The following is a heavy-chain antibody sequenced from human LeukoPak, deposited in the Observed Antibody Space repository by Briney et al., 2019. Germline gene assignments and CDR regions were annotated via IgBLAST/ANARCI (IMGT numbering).Heavy chain of an antibody. CDR3: VRGTTGTRAFDI. CDR1: GGSISISDSC. Sequence: SQTLSLTCTVSGGSISISDSCWSWIRQPPGKGLEWLGYICYTGDTYYNPSLRSRVSISVDPSKNQFSLKLSSVTAADTAVYYCVRGTTGTRAFDIWGQGTMVTVSS. D-gene: IGHD1-1*01. J-gene: IGHJ3*02. V-gene: IGHV4-30-4*08. CDR2: ICYTGDT.